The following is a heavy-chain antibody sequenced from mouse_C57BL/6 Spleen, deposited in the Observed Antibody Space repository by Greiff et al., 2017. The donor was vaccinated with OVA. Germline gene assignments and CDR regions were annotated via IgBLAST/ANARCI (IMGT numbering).Heavy chain of an antibody. J-gene: IGHJ2*01. V-gene: IGHV1-80*01. CDR3: ARWGTTGYFDY. CDR1: GYAFSSYW. D-gene: IGHD1-1*01. Sequence: QVQLKQSGAELVKPGASVKISCKASGYAFSSYWMNWVKQRPGKGLEWIGQIYPGDGDTNYNGKFKGTATLTADKSSSTAYMQLSSLTSEDSAVDFCARWGTTGYFDYWGQGTTLTVSS. CDR2: IYPGDGDT.